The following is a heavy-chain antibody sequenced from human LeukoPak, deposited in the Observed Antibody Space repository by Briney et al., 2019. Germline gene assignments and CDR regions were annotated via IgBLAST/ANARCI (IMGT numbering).Heavy chain of an antibody. CDR1: GFTFSSYA. D-gene: IGHD5/OR15-5a*01. V-gene: IGHV3-23*01. Sequence: PGGTLRLSCAASGFTFSSYAMSWVRHAPAQGLEWVSAISGSGGSTYYADSVKGRFTISRDNSKNTLYLQMNSLRAEETAVYYCAKDIVVYRYAFDIWGQGTMVSVSS. CDR3: AKDIVVYRYAFDI. J-gene: IGHJ3*02. CDR2: ISGSGGST.